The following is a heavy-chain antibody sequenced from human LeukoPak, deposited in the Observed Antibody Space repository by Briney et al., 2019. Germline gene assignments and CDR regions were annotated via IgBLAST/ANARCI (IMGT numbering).Heavy chain of an antibody. D-gene: IGHD2-2*01. J-gene: IGHJ4*02. CDR1: GGPISSSSYY. V-gene: IGHV4-39*07. CDR2: IYYSGST. Sequence: SETLSLTCTVSGGPISSSSYYWGWIRQPPGKGLEWIGSIYYSGSTYYNPSLKSRVTISVDTSKNQFSLKLSSVTAADTAVYYCARVDSTLGYCSSTSCYPFDYWGQGTLVTVSS. CDR3: ARVDSTLGYCSSTSCYPFDY.